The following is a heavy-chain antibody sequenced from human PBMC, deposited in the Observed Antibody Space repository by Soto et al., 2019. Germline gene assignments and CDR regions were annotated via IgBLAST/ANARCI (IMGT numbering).Heavy chain of an antibody. V-gene: IGHV3-43D*03. CDR1: GFTFDDYA. CDR2: ISWDGGST. J-gene: IGHJ4*02. D-gene: IGHD3-22*01. Sequence: GESLKISCAASGFTFDDYAMHWVRQAPGKGLEWVSLISWDGGSTYYADSVKGRFTISRDNSKNSLYLQMNSLRAEDTALYYCAKDMGRYYDSSGYFDYWGQGTLVTVSS. CDR3: AKDMGRYYDSSGYFDY.